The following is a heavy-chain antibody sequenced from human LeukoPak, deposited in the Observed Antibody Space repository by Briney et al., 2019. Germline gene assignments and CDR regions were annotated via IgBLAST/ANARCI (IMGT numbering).Heavy chain of an antibody. CDR3: AKDMGYSSSSDAFDI. J-gene: IGHJ3*02. V-gene: IGHV3-9*01. CDR1: GFTFDDYA. D-gene: IGHD6-13*01. Sequence: GGSLRLSCAASGFTFDDYAMHWVRQAPGKGLEWVSGISWNSGSIGYADSVKGRFTISRDNAKNSLYLQMNSLRAEDTALYYCAKDMGYSSSSDAFDIWGQGTMVTVSS. CDR2: ISWNSGSI.